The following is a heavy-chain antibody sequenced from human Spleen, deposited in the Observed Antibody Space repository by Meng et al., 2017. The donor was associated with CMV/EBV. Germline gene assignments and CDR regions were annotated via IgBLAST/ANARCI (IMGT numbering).Heavy chain of an antibody. CDR2: IYYRGST. CDR3: ARARGGYSGYDASPYFDY. D-gene: IGHD5-12*01. V-gene: IGHV4-39*07. CDR1: GGSISSTTYY. J-gene: IGHJ4*02. Sequence: SETLSLTCSVSGGSISSTTYYWGWIRQPPGKGLEWIGTIYYRGSTYYNPSLKSRVTISVDTSKNQFSLKLTSVTAADTAVFYCARARGGYSGYDASPYFDYWGQGMLVTVSS.